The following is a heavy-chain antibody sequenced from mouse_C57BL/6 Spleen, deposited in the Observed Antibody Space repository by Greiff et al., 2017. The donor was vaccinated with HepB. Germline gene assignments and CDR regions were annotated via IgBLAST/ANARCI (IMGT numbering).Heavy chain of an antibody. V-gene: IGHV1-55*01. J-gene: IGHJ4*01. D-gene: IGHD1-1*01. CDR3: ARFGYYGAYAMGY. Sequence: QVQLQQPGAELVKPGASAKMSCKASGYTFTSYWITWVKQRPGQGLEWIGDIYPGSGSTNYTEKFKSKATLAVDTSSSTAYMQLSILTSEDSAVYYCARFGYYGAYAMGYWGQGTSVTVSS. CDR1: GYTFTSYW. CDR2: IYPGSGST.